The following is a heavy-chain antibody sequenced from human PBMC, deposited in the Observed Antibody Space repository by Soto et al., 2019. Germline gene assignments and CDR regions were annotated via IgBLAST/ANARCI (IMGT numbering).Heavy chain of an antibody. CDR2: IGTAGDT. Sequence: GGSLRLSCAASGFTFSSYDMHWVRQATGKGLEWVSAIGTAGDTYYPGSVKGRFTISRENAKNSLYLQMNSLRAEDTAVYYCARVGVGYCSGGSCYGAFDIWGQGTMVTVSS. V-gene: IGHV3-13*01. J-gene: IGHJ3*02. CDR3: ARVGVGYCSGGSCYGAFDI. CDR1: GFTFSSYD. D-gene: IGHD2-15*01.